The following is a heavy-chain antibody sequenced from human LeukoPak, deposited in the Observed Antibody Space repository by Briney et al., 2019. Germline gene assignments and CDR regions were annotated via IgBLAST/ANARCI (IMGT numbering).Heavy chain of an antibody. Sequence: GGSLRLSCAASGFTFDDYAMHWVRQAPGKGLEWVSLISWDGGSTYYADSVKGRFTISRDNSKNSLYLQTNSLRAEDTALYYCAKDSYDSSGYYPDYWGQGTLVTVSS. CDR3: AKDSYDSSGYYPDY. J-gene: IGHJ4*02. V-gene: IGHV3-43D*03. CDR1: GFTFDDYA. CDR2: ISWDGGST. D-gene: IGHD3-22*01.